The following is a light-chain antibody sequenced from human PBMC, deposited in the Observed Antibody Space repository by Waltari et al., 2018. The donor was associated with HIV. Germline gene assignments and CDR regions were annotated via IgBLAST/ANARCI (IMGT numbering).Light chain of an antibody. CDR1: RSNIGSNF. CDR2: KNN. Sequence: QSVLTQPPSASATPGQRVTISCSGTRSNIGSNFVFWYQQFPGTAPKLLMYKNNQRVSGVPDRFSGSKSGTSASLAISGLRSEDEAVYYCAAWDDSLRGHVVFGGGTNLTV. V-gene: IGLV1-47*01. J-gene: IGLJ2*01. CDR3: AAWDDSLRGHVV.